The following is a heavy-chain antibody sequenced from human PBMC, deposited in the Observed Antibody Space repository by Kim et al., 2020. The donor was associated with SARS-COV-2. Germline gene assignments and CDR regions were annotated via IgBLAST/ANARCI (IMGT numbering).Heavy chain of an antibody. D-gene: IGHD3-16*01. Sequence: GGSLRLSCAVSGFTVSSDYMSWVRQAPGKGLEWVSVIYSGGNTYYADSVKGRFTISRDISNNTVWLQMNSLRADDTAVYYGAREPGGNWYFDLWGGGTLV. V-gene: IGHV3-66*01. CDR3: AREPGGNWYFDL. CDR2: IYSGGNT. CDR1: GFTVSSDY. J-gene: IGHJ2*01.